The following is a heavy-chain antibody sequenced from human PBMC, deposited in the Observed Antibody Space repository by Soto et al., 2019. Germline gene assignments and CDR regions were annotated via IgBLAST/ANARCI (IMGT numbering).Heavy chain of an antibody. V-gene: IGHV4-39*01. CDR2: IYYSGST. CDR3: ARKNIVVVVGATQSAFDI. J-gene: IGHJ3*02. Sequence: QLQLQESGPGLVKPSETLSLTCTVSGGSISSSSYYWVWIRQPPGQGLEWIGSIYYSGSTYYNPSLQSRGTISVDTSKNQFSLKLSSVTAADTAVYYCARKNIVVVVGATQSAFDIWGPGTMVTVSS. D-gene: IGHD2-15*01. CDR1: GGSISSSSYY.